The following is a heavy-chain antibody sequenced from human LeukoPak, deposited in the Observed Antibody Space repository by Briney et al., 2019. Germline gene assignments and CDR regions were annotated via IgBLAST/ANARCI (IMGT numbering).Heavy chain of an antibody. V-gene: IGHV4-61*02. CDR2: IYTSGST. Sequence: SETLSLTCTVSGGSISTITYYWSWIRQPAGKGLEWIGRIYTSGSTNYNPSLKSRVTMSVDTSKNQFSLKLSSVTAADTAVYYCARDQGVDLPNPNWFDPWGQGTLVTVSS. J-gene: IGHJ5*02. CDR1: GGSISTITYY. D-gene: IGHD2-15*01. CDR3: ARDQGVDLPNPNWFDP.